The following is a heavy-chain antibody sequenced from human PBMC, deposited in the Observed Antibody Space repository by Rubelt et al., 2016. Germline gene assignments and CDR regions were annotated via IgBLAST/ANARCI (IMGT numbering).Heavy chain of an antibody. Sequence: GGGLVQPGGSLRLSCAASGFTFSGYAMSWVRQAPGKGLEWVSAISGSGGSTYYADSVKGRFTISRDNPKNTLYLQMNSLRAEDTAVYYCAKDHDSGSYYKSFDYWGQGTLVTVSS. CDR3: AKDHDSGSYYKSFDY. J-gene: IGHJ4*02. CDR1: GFTFSGYA. CDR2: ISGSGGST. D-gene: IGHD1-26*01. V-gene: IGHV3-23*01.